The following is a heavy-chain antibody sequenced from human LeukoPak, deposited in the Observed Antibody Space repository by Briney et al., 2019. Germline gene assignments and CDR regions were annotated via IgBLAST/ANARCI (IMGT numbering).Heavy chain of an antibody. J-gene: IGHJ6*02. V-gene: IGHV1-69*13. D-gene: IGHD5-24*01. Sequence: SVKVSCKASGGTFSSYAISWVRQAPGQGLEWMGGINPIFGTANYAQKFQGRVTITADESTSTAYMELSSLRSEDTAVYYCARDREMATILVYYGMDVWGQGTTVTVSS. CDR3: ARDREMATILVYYGMDV. CDR2: INPIFGTA. CDR1: GGTFSSYA.